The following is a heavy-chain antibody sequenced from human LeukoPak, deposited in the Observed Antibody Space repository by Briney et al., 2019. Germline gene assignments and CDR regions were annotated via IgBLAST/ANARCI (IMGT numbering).Heavy chain of an antibody. CDR3: AKDRRWFGELDY. CDR2: ISGSGGST. J-gene: IGHJ4*02. V-gene: IGHV3-23*01. Sequence: PGGSLRLSCAASTFTFSSYEMNWVRQAPGKGLEWVSAISGSGGSTYYADSVKGRFTISRDNSKNTLYLQMNSLRAEDTAVYYCAKDRRWFGELDYWGQGTLVTVSS. CDR1: TFTFSSYE. D-gene: IGHD3-10*01.